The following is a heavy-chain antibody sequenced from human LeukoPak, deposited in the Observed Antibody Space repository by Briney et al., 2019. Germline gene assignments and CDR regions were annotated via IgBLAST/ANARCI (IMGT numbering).Heavy chain of an antibody. J-gene: IGHJ4*01. V-gene: IGHV1-2*02. CDR1: GYTFTGYY. CDR3: ARDQADTLEGPGN. CDR2: INPNSGGT. D-gene: IGHD2-15*01. Sequence: GASVTVSCKASGYTFTGYYIHWLRQAPGQGLEWMGWINPNSGGTHFVQKFQGRVTMTRDTSTSTAYMELSRLTSDDTAVYYCARDQADTLEGPGNWGHGTLVTVSS.